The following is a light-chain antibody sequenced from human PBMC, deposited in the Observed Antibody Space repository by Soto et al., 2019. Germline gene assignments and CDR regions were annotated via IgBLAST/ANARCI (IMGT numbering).Light chain of an antibody. Sequence: EILMTQSPATLSVSPGERVTLSCGASQSVGTNVVWYQQRRGQGPSLLIYGASIRATGVPARFSGSGSGTGFTLTINGLQSEDFAVYYCQQYHNWPPWTFGRGTKVDIK. CDR1: QSVGTN. V-gene: IGKV3-15*01. CDR2: GAS. CDR3: QQYHNWPPWT. J-gene: IGKJ1*01.